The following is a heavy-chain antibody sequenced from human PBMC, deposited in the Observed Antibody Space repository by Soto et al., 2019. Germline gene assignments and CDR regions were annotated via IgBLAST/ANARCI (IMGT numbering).Heavy chain of an antibody. CDR3: ARGGSSSGYYYYYYGIDV. V-gene: IGHV3-30-3*01. J-gene: IGHJ6*02. CDR1: GFTFSSYA. CDR2: ISYDGSNK. Sequence: GGSLRLSCAASGFTFSSYAMHWVRQAPGKGLEWVAVISYDGSNKYYADSVKGRFTISRDNSKNTLYLQMNSLRAEDTAVYYCARGGSSSGYYYYYYGIDVWGQGTTVTVSS. D-gene: IGHD6-6*01.